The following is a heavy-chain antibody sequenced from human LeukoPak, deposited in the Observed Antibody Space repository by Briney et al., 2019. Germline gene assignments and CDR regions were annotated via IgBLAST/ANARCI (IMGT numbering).Heavy chain of an antibody. V-gene: IGHV1-2*02. CDR2: INPNSGGT. CDR3: ARGNYGYSSKGTFDP. J-gene: IGHJ5*02. D-gene: IGHD6-13*01. Sequence: GASVKVSCKASGYTFTGYYMHWVRRAPGQGLEWMGWINPNSGGTNYAQKFQGRVTMTRDTSISTAYMELSRLRSDDTAVYYCARGNYGYSSKGTFDPWGQGTLVTVSS. CDR1: GYTFTGYY.